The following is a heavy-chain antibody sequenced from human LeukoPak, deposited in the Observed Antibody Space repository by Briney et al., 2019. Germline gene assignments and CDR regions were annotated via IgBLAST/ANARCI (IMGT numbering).Heavy chain of an antibody. J-gene: IGHJ4*02. Sequence: PGGSLRLSCAASGFTFSSYAMSWVRQAPGKGLEWVSAISGSGGSTYYADSVRGRFTISRDNSKNTLYLQMNSLRAEDTAIYYCAKTSRVNSGYDSPFDYWGQGTLVTVTS. CDR2: ISGSGGST. V-gene: IGHV3-23*01. D-gene: IGHD5-12*01. CDR1: GFTFSSYA. CDR3: AKTSRVNSGYDSPFDY.